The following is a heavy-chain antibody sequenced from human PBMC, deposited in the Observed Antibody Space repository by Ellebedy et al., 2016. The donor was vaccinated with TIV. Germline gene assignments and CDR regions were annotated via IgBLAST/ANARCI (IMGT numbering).Heavy chain of an antibody. CDR1: GYTFTGYY. J-gene: IGHJ4*02. V-gene: IGHV1-2*02. CDR3: ARATGLHHFDY. CDR2: INPISGGA. D-gene: IGHD5-18*01. Sequence: AASVKVSCKASGYTFTGYYIHWLRQAPGQGPEWMGWINPISGGANYAQKFQGGVTMTRDTSISTAYMELSRLTSDDTAVYYCARATGLHHFDYWGQGTLVTVSS.